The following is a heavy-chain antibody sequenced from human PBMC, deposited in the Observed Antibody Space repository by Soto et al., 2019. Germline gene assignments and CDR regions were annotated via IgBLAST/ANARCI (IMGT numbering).Heavy chain of an antibody. D-gene: IGHD1-26*01. V-gene: IGHV1-46*01. CDR1: RDTFTSYY. CDR2: INPHGGST. Sequence: ASVTVSCKAPRDTFTSYYINWVRQAPGQGLEWMGVINPHGGSTAYAQKFKGRVTLTRDTSASTVYMEVSSLTSEDTAMYYCARSSGGNVGIIIEGTNWFAPWGQGTLVTVSS. J-gene: IGHJ5*02. CDR3: ARSSGGNVGIIIEGTNWFAP.